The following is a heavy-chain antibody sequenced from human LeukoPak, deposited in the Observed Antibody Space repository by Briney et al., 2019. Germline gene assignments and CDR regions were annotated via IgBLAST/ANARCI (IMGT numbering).Heavy chain of an antibody. CDR1: GDSITSHSW. CDR3: ASHVTVLGTRGFDF. J-gene: IGHJ4*02. CDR2: VHHGGAS. V-gene: IGHV4-4*02. D-gene: IGHD6-19*01. Sequence: SETLSLTCAVSGDSITSHSWWSWVRQPPGKGLEWIGEVHHGGASNYDPSLESRVTISVDKSKNRSSLNLRSVTAADTATYYCASHVTVLGTRGFDFWGRGTLVTVS.